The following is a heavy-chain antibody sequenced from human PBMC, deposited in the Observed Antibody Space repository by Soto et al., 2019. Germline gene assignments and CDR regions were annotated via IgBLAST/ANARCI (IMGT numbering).Heavy chain of an antibody. D-gene: IGHD3-16*01. CDR2: ISSSGSTI. V-gene: IGHV3-48*03. CDR1: GFTFSSYE. J-gene: IGHJ5*02. Sequence: GGSLRLSCAASGFTFSSYEMNWVRQAPGKGLEWVSYISSSGSTIYYADSVKGRFTISRDNAKNSLYLQMNSLRAQDTAVYDCARRTLARGDWVWGRHCPGWFDAWGQGTLVTVSS. CDR3: ARRTLARGDWVWGRHCPGWFDA.